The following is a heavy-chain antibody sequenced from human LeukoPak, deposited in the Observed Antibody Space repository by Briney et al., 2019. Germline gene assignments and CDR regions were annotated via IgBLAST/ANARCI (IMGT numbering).Heavy chain of an antibody. J-gene: IGHJ3*02. V-gene: IGHV3-7*01. CDR1: GFTFSNYW. CDR2: IKPTGSET. D-gene: IGHD4-23*01. CDR3: ARDLLRWYAFDI. Sequence: GGSLRLSCAASGFTFSNYWMTWVRQAPGQGPEFLANIKPTGSETYYADPVKGRFTISRDNAKNSLYLQMNSLRAEDTAVYYCARDLLRWYAFDIWGQGTMVTVSS.